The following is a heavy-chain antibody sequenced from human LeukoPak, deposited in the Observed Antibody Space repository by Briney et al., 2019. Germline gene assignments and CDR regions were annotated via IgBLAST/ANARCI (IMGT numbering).Heavy chain of an antibody. V-gene: IGHV4-31*02. CDR1: GFTFNAYS. CDR2: ICYSGSI. CDR3: AKVGSSGYYFPLDY. J-gene: IGHJ4*02. Sequence: LTLSCVVSGFTFNAYSMNWVRQAPGKGLEWIGNICYSGSIYYNPSLKSRVTISVDTSKNQFSLKVSSVTAADTAVYYCAKVGSSGYYFPLDYWGQGTLVTVSS. D-gene: IGHD3-22*01.